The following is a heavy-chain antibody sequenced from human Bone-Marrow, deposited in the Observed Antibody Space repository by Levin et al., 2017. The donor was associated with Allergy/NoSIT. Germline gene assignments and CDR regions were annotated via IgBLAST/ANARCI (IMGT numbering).Heavy chain of an antibody. CDR3: AREMDNFYGMDV. Sequence: SSETLSLTCTVSGASVTTYYWTWIRQTPGKGLEWIGYIYYSGTTNYNPSLKSRVSISRDTSKNCLSLKLTSVTAADTAVYYCAREMDNFYGMDVWGQGTTVTVSS. CDR1: GASVTTYY. V-gene: IGHV4-59*02. CDR2: IYYSGTT. D-gene: IGHD2-8*01. J-gene: IGHJ6*02.